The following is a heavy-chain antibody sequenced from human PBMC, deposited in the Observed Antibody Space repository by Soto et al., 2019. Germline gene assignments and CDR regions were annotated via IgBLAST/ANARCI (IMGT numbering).Heavy chain of an antibody. CDR3: VGGQYYFDY. Sequence: QVQLVEPGGGVVQPGRSLRLSCAASGFPSPTYGMHGFREGPGKGLEWVAVISFDGSNKFYADSVKGRFTISRDNSKNTLYLQMNSLRPEDTALYYCVGGQYYFDYRGQGTLVTVSS. V-gene: IGHV3-30*03. J-gene: IGHJ4*02. CDR1: GFPSPTYG. D-gene: IGHD3-10*01. CDR2: ISFDGSNK.